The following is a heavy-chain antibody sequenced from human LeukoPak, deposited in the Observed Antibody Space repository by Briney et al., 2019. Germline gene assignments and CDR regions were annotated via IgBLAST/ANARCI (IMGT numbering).Heavy chain of an antibody. CDR1: GLSFEDYA. CDR3: ARDRRPLTGYNAQDS. V-gene: IGHV3-9*01. Sequence: GGAMGLSCGASGLSFEDYAMQGVRVRPGKGLEGVSRIDWNSGSTSYADSVRGRFTISRDKAKNSLYLQMNSLRPEDTAFYYCARDRRPLTGYNAQDSWGQGTLVTVSS. J-gene: IGHJ4*02. CDR2: IDWNSGST. D-gene: IGHD3-9*01.